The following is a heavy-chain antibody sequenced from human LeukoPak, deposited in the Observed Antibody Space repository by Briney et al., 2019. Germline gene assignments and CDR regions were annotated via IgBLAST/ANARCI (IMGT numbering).Heavy chain of an antibody. J-gene: IGHJ6*03. V-gene: IGHV4-4*07. CDR2: IYTSGST. D-gene: IGHD3-3*01. Sequence: SETLSVTCTVSGGSISSYYWSWIRQPAGKGLGWIGRIYTSGSTNYNPSLKSRVTMSVDTSKNQFSLKLSSVTAADTAVYYCARVGYDFWSEYYYYMDVWGKGTTVTVSS. CDR3: ARVGYDFWSEYYYYMDV. CDR1: GGSISSYY.